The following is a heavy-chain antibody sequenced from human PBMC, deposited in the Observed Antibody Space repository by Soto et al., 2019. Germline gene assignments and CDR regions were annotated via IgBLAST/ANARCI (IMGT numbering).Heavy chain of an antibody. Sequence: AAVKVSCKASGYTFTSYGISLVGQAPGQGXEWMGWISAYNGNTNYAQKLQGRVTMTTDTSTSTAYMELRSLRSDDTAVYYCARGGDTAMAYYYYYGMDVWGQGTTVTVSS. CDR3: ARGGDTAMAYYYYYGMDV. CDR2: ISAYNGNT. V-gene: IGHV1-18*01. J-gene: IGHJ6*02. CDR1: GYTFTSYG. D-gene: IGHD5-18*01.